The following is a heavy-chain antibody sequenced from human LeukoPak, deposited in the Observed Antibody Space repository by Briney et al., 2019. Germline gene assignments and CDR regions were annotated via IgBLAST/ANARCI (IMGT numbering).Heavy chain of an antibody. CDR1: GFTFSSYA. V-gene: IGHV3-23*01. Sequence: GGSLRLSCAASGFTFSSYAMSWVRQAPGKGLEWVSGISGSGGSTYYADSVKGRFTISRDNSKNTLYLQMNSLRAEDTAVYYCAGGGYCSGGSCYYPGVTVMVALDHWGQGTLVAVSS. D-gene: IGHD2-15*01. J-gene: IGHJ5*02. CDR2: ISGSGGST. CDR3: AGGGYCSGGSCYYPGVTVMVALDH.